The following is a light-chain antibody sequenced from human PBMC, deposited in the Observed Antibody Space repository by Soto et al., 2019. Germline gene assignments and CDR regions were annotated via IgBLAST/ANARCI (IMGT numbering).Light chain of an antibody. J-gene: IGKJ5*01. Sequence: EVVLTQSPATLSVSPGERATLSCRASESVNNKLGWYQQKPGQAPRLLIYRASTRATGIPARFSGSGSGTEFTLNITSLQSADSAVYYCHQYNNWLPFTFGQGKRLEIK. V-gene: IGKV3-15*01. CDR2: RAS. CDR3: HQYNNWLPFT. CDR1: ESVNNK.